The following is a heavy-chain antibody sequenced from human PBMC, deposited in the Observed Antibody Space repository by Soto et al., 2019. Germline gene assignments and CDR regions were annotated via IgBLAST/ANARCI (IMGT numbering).Heavy chain of an antibody. V-gene: IGHV4-34*01. CDR3: ARVKSPRFRTKREGFGFDP. Sequence: SETLSLTCAVYGGSFSGYYWSWIRQPPGKGLEWIGEINHSGSTNYNPSLKSRVTISVDTSKNQFSLKLSSVTAADTAVYYCARVKSPRFRTKREGFGFDPWGQGTLVTVSS. J-gene: IGHJ5*02. CDR2: INHSGST. CDR1: GGSFSGYY. D-gene: IGHD2-21*01.